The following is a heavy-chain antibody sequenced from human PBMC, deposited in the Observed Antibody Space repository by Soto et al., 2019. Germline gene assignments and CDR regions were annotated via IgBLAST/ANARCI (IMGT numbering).Heavy chain of an antibody. CDR1: GGTFSSYA. J-gene: IGHJ6*02. CDR3: ARDLDYGGGVGMDV. V-gene: IGHV1-69*01. Sequence: QVQLVQSGAEVKKPGSSVKVSCKASGGTFSSYAISWVRQAPGQGLEWMGGIIPIFGTANYAQKFQGRVTITADESTSPAYMELSSLRSEDTAVYYCARDLDYGGGVGMDVWGQGTTVTVSS. CDR2: IIPIFGTA. D-gene: IGHD4-17*01.